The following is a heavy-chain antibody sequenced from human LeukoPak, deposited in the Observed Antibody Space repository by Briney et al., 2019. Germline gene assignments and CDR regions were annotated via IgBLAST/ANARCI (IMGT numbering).Heavy chain of an antibody. CDR3: AKSFDFSNGHSPILTPFDS. D-gene: IGHD3-3*01. V-gene: IGHV3-23*01. Sequence: PGGSLRLSCAASGFTFSSSAMSWVRQAPGKGLEWASSISARGISTYYADSVKGRFTISRDNSKNTLYLQTNSLRGDDIGVYYCAKSFDFSNGHSPILTPFDSWGQGTLVSVSS. CDR2: ISARGIST. CDR1: GFTFSSSA. J-gene: IGHJ4*02.